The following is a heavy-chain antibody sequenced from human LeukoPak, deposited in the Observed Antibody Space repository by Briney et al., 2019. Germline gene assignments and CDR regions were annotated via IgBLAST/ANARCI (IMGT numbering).Heavy chain of an antibody. CDR2: INPSGGST. CDR1: GYTFTSYY. CDR3: ARCYDTATARYDAFDI. J-gene: IGHJ3*02. V-gene: IGHV1-46*03. D-gene: IGHD5-18*01. Sequence: ASVKVSCKASGYTFTSYYMHWVRQAPGQGLEWMGMINPSGGSTSYAQKFQGRVTMTRDTSTSTVYMELSRLRSEDTAVYYCARCYDTATARYDAFDIWGQGTMVTVSS.